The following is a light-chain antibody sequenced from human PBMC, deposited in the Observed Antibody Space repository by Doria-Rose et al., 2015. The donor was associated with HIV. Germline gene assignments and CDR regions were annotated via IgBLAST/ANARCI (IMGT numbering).Light chain of an antibody. CDR3: QQSYSTPLT. CDR1: QSTGSF. V-gene: IGKV1-39*01. CDR2: AAS. Sequence: DIQMTQSPSSLSASVGDRVTITCRASQSTGSFLNWYQQKPGKAPKLLIYAASPLQNGVPSRFSGSGSGTDFTLTISSLQPEDFATYFCQQSYSTPLTFGGGTKVEIK. J-gene: IGKJ4*01.